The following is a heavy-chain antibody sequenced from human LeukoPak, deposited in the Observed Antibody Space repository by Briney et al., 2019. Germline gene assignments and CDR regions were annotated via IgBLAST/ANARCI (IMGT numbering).Heavy chain of an antibody. D-gene: IGHD2-15*01. J-gene: IGHJ4*02. Sequence: SETLSLTCTVSGGSISSTTYYWGWTRQPPGKGLEWIGTIYYSGSTYYNPSLKSRETVSVDTSKNQFSLRLTSVTAADTAVYYCARGDCSGGSCYLFDYWGQGALVTVSS. CDR3: ARGDCSGGSCYLFDY. CDR2: IYYSGST. CDR1: GGSISSTTYY. V-gene: IGHV4-39*01.